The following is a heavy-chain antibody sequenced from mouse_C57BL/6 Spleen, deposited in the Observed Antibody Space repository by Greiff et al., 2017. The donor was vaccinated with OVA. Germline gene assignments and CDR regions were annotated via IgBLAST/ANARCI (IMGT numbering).Heavy chain of an antibody. Sequence: QVQLKESGPGLVQPSQSLSITCTVSGFSLTSYGVHWVRQSPGKGLEWLGVIWRGGSTDYNAAFMSRLSITKDNSKSQVFFKMNSLQADDTAIYYCAKIYDGYYDYAMDYWGQGTSVTVSS. CDR1: GFSLTSYG. CDR3: AKIYDGYYDYAMDY. CDR2: IWRGGST. J-gene: IGHJ4*01. D-gene: IGHD2-3*01. V-gene: IGHV2-5*01.